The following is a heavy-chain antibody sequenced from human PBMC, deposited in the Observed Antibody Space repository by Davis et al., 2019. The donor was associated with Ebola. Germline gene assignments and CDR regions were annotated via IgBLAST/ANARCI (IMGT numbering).Heavy chain of an antibody. Sequence: AASVKVSCKASGYTFSNYVMNWVRQAPGQGLEWMGNINPYNGNTNYAQKLQGRVTMTADTATGTAYMELRSLRSDDTAVYYCAREYTSFSSYYFNSWGQGTLVTVSS. J-gene: IGHJ4*02. CDR2: INPYNGNT. CDR3: AREYTSFSSYYFNS. D-gene: IGHD1-14*01. V-gene: IGHV1-18*01. CDR1: GYTFSNYV.